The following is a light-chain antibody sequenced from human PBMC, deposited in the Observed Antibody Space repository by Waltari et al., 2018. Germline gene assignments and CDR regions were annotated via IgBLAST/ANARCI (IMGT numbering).Light chain of an antibody. V-gene: IGKV1-5*03. Sequence: DVQMTESPSTLSASVGDTVTIPGRVCQRISNWLGLYQQTPGTAPNPLIYKAASSGRGVPARCSGDESKTEVAVAINSLQPGDVGTCDSLQYNAYSTLGQGTKLEIK. CDR2: KAA. J-gene: IGKJ2*01. CDR1: QRISNW. CDR3: LQYNAYST.